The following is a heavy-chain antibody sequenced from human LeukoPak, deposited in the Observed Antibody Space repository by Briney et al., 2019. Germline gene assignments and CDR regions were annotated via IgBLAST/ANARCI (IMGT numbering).Heavy chain of an antibody. CDR1: GGTFSSYA. V-gene: IGHV1-69*06. CDR3: ARSYGDYPLGY. CDR2: IIPIFGTA. J-gene: IGHJ4*02. D-gene: IGHD4-17*01. Sequence: SSVKVSCKASGGTFSSYAISWVRQAPGQGLEWMGGIIPIFGTANYAQKFQGRVAITADKSTSTAYTELSSLRSEDTAVYYCARSYGDYPLGYWGQGTLVTVSS.